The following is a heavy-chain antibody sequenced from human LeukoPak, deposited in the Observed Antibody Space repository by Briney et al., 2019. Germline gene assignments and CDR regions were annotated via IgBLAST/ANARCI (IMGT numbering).Heavy chain of an antibody. V-gene: IGHV3-23*01. D-gene: IGHD3-3*01. J-gene: IGHJ6*03. CDR1: GFSFSNYA. CDR3: AKAGLRDEPYGTGWSRHYYYCYYMDV. CDR2: MTGTLGTT. Sequence: GGSLRLSCVASGFSFSNYAMHWVRQAPGEGLEWVSTMTGTLGTTYYADSVEGPFTISRHNSKNTLYLQMNSLRAEDTDVYYCAKAGLRDEPYGTGWSRHYYYCYYMDVWGKGTTVAVSS.